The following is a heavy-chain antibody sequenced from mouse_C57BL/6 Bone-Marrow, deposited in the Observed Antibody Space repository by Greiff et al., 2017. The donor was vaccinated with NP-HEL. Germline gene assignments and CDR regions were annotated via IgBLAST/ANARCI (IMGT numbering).Heavy chain of an antibody. CDR2: ISDGGSYT. V-gene: IGHV5-4*03. Sequence: EVNVVESGGGLVKPGGSLKLSCAASGFTFSSYAMSWVRQTPEKRLEWVATISDGGSYTYYPDNVKGRFTISRDNAKNNLYLQMSHLKSEDTAMYYCARVRRGAYWGQGTLVTVSA. CDR3: ARVRRGAY. J-gene: IGHJ3*01. CDR1: GFTFSSYA.